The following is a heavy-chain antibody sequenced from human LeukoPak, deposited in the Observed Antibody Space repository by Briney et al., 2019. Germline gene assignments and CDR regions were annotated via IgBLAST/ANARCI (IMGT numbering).Heavy chain of an antibody. Sequence: SETLSLTCAVYGGSFSGYYWSWIRQPPGKGLEWIGEINHSGSTNYNPSLKSRVTISVVTSKNQFSLKLSSVTAADTAVYYCARRLITFGGVIVTCFDYWGQGTLVTVSS. CDR3: ARRLITFGGVIVTCFDY. D-gene: IGHD3-16*02. CDR2: INHSGST. J-gene: IGHJ4*02. CDR1: GGSFSGYY. V-gene: IGHV4-34*01.